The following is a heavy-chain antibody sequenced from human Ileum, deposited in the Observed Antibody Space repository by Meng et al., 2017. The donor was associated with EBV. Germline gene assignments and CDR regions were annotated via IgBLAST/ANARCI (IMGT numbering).Heavy chain of an antibody. Sequence: HVQLGESGAEVKMPGASIKLSCKASGYTFTGYAIHWVRQAPGQRLEWMGWINPGSGNTKYSQKFQGRVTITRDTSATTVYMDLSSLRSEDTAVFYCARDGGFSVGATKYDYWGQGALVTVSS. D-gene: IGHD1-26*01. V-gene: IGHV1-3*01. CDR3: ARDGGFSVGATKYDY. CDR2: INPGSGNT. CDR1: GYTFTGYA. J-gene: IGHJ4*02.